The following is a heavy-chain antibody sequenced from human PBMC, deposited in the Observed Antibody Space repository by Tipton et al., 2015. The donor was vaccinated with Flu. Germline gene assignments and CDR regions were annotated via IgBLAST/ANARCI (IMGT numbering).Heavy chain of an antibody. Sequence: GSLRLSCAASGFTFSSYSMNWVRQAPGKGLEWVSYISSSSSTIYYADSVKGRFTISRDNAKNSLYLQMNSLRAEDTAVYYCARDVGFLLPGDYFDYWGQGTLVTVSS. CDR2: ISSSSSTI. J-gene: IGHJ4*02. CDR1: GFTFSSYS. CDR3: ARDVGFLLPGDYFDY. D-gene: IGHD1-1*01. V-gene: IGHV3-48*04.